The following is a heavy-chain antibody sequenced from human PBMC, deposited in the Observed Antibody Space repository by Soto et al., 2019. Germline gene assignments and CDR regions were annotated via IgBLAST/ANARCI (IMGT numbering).Heavy chain of an antibody. J-gene: IGHJ4*02. Sequence: QVQLVQSGAEVKKPGSSVKVSCKASGGTFSSYTISWVRQAPGQGLEWMGRIIHILGIANYAQKFQGRVTITADKSTSTAYMELGSLRSEDTAVYYCARGGSIYCSGGICYSPRLDYFDYWGQGTLVPVSS. D-gene: IGHD2-15*01. CDR2: IIHILGIA. V-gene: IGHV1-69*02. CDR3: ARGGSIYCSGGICYSPRLDYFDY. CDR1: GGTFSSYT.